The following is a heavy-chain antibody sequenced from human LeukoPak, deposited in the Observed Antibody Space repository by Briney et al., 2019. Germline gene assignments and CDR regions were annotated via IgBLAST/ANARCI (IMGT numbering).Heavy chain of an antibody. CDR2: ISGSGGST. CDR1: GFTFSRYG. Sequence: TGGSLRLSCAASGFTFSRYGMSWVRQAPRKGLEWVSSISGSGGSTYYTDSVKGRFTISRDNSKNTLYLQISSLRAENTAVYYCATDGWNYGEAFDIWGQGTMVTVSS. D-gene: IGHD1-7*01. V-gene: IGHV3-23*01. CDR3: ATDGWNYGEAFDI. J-gene: IGHJ3*02.